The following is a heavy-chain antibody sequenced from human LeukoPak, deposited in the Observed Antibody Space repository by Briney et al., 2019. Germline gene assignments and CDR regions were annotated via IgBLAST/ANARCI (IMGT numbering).Heavy chain of an antibody. CDR3: ARHRVQGAYSEFDY. CDR1: GGSITNSYYF. Sequence: PETLSLTCTVSGGSITNSYYFWGWLRQPPGKGLEWIGSFSYGGSTYYNPSLRSRVTISVDTSKNQFSLNLNSVTAADTSVYYCARHRVQGAYSEFDYWGQGTLVAVSS. D-gene: IGHD6-13*01. CDR2: FSYGGST. V-gene: IGHV4-39*01. J-gene: IGHJ4*02.